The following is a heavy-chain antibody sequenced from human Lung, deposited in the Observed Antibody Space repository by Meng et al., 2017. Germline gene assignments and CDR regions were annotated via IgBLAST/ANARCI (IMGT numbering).Heavy chain of an antibody. D-gene: IGHD2-21*01. V-gene: IGHV4-4*02. CDR3: TKNDFYCLGY. CDR2: IYHSGST. CDR1: GGSIRSDNW. J-gene: IGHJ4*02. Sequence: HGQLEGPGPGLVKPSGTLSLTCAVSGGSIRSDNWWSWVRQPPGKGLEWIGEIYHSGSTNYNPSLKSRITISVDKPKNQFSLTLSSVTAADTAVYYCTKNDFYCLGYWGQGTLVTVSS.